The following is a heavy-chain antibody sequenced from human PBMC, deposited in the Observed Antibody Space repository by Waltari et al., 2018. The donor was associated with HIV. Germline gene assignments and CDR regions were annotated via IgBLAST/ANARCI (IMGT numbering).Heavy chain of an antibody. CDR2: MSSDGRHR. J-gene: IGHJ2*01. V-gene: IGHV3-30*01. CDR1: GFTFSSFG. Sequence: QAQLVESGGGVVQPGRSLTLSCAASGFTFSSFGMHWVRQPPGKGLEWVTVMSSDGRHRDFADSVRGRFTIFRDNSNDTLYLQMNSLRNEDTALYFCARGGYSSGFYGSGGWYFDLWGRGTPVTVSS. CDR3: ARGGYSSGFYGSGGWYFDL. D-gene: IGHD3-22*01.